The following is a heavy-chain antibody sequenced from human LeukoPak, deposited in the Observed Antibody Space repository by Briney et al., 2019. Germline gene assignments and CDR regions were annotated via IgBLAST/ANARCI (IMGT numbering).Heavy chain of an antibody. CDR2: ISSTNSYI. CDR1: GFIFSSYT. D-gene: IGHD3-10*01. V-gene: IGHV3-21*01. Sequence: KPGGSLRLSCAASGFIFSSYTMNWVRQAPGKGLEWVSSISSTNSYIYYADSVKGRFTISRDNAKNSLYLQMNSLRAEDTAVYYCARDFAGIGSYWGLGTLVTVSS. CDR3: ARDFAGIGSY. J-gene: IGHJ4*02.